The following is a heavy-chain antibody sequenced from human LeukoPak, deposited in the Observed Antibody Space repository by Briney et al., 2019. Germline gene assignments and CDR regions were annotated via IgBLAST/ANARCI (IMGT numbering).Heavy chain of an antibody. CDR1: GYTFTSYG. CDR2: ISAYNGNT. D-gene: IGHD3-22*01. J-gene: IGHJ6*02. CDR3: ARDVTMIVVVPGGMDV. Sequence: GASVKVSCKASGYTFTSYGISWVRQAPGQGLEWMGWISAYNGNTNYAQKLQGRVTMTTDTSTSTAYMELRSLRSDDTAVYYCARDVTMIVVVPGGMDVWGQGTTVTASS. V-gene: IGHV1-18*01.